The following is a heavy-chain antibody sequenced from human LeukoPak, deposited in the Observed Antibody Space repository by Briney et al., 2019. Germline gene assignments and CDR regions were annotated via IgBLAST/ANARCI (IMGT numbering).Heavy chain of an antibody. CDR2: ISWNSGSI. D-gene: IGHD3-10*01. CDR3: AKDKSYGSGSYVWDV. Sequence: GGSLRLSCAASGFTFDDYAMHWVRQAPGKGLEWVSGISWNSGSIGYADSVKGRFTISRDNAKNSLYLQMNSLRAEDTALYYCAKDKSYGSGSYVWDVWGKGTTVTVSS. CDR1: GFTFDDYA. V-gene: IGHV3-9*01. J-gene: IGHJ6*04.